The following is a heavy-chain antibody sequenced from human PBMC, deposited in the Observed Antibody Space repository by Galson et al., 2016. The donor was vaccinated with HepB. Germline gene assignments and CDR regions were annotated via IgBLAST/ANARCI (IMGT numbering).Heavy chain of an antibody. D-gene: IGHD5-18*01. Sequence: SLRLSCAASGFTFDDYGMHWVRQAPGKGPEWVSGISWSSGSVGYADSVKGRFTISRDNAKNSLFLQMNSLRTEDTAFYYCAKDVGTGGYAPGYYYGVDVWGQGTTVTVSS. CDR3: AKDVGTGGYAPGYYYGVDV. CDR1: GFTFDDYG. V-gene: IGHV3-9*01. J-gene: IGHJ6*02. CDR2: ISWSSGSV.